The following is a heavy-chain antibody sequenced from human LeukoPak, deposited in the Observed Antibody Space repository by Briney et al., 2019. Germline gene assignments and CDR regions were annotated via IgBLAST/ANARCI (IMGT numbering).Heavy chain of an antibody. CDR2: ISSSGTAI. V-gene: IGHV3-48*04. CDR1: GFTFSSYS. CDR3: ARGGADYVIGY. Sequence: PGGSLRLSCTASGFTFSSYSMNWVRQAPGKGLEWVSYISSSGTAIYYADSVKGRFTISRDNTKNSLYLQMINLRAEDTAVYYCARGGADYVIGYWGQGTLVTVSS. J-gene: IGHJ4*02. D-gene: IGHD4-17*01.